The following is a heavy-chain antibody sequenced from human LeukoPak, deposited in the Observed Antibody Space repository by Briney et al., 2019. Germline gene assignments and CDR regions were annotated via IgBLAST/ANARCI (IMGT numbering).Heavy chain of an antibody. CDR2: IKSKTDGGTT. D-gene: IGHD4-11*01. J-gene: IGHJ4*02. CDR3: ATQTGMTTHFDY. Sequence: GGSLRLSCAASGFTFSNAWMSWVRQAPGKGLEWVGRIKSKTDGGTTDYAAPVKGRFTISRDDSKNTLYLQMNSLKTEDTAVYYCATQTGMTTHFDYWGQGTLVTVSS. CDR1: GFTFSNAW. V-gene: IGHV3-15*01.